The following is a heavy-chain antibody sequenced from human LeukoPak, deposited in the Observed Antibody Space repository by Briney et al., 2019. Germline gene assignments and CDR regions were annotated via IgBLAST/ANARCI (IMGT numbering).Heavy chain of an antibody. CDR2: VYYTGST. CDR1: GGSISTYY. J-gene: IGHJ5*02. V-gene: IGHV4-59*01. CDR3: ARTSNWFDP. Sequence: SETLSLTCTVSGGSISTYYWSWVRQSPGKGLEWIGFVYYTGSTNYSPSLKSRVTISVDTSKNQFSLKLRSVTAADTAVYYCARTSNWFDPWGQGTLVTVSS.